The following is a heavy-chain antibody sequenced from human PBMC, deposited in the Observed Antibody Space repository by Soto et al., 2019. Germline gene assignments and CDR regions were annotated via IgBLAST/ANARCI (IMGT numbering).Heavy chain of an antibody. J-gene: IGHJ6*02. V-gene: IGHV3-74*01. CDR2: INTDGSNI. CDR1: GFTFSSYW. Sequence: GGSLRLSCAASGFTFSSYWMHWVRQAPGKGLVWVSRINTDGSNIRYADSVKGRFTISRDNAKNTPYLQMNSLRAEDTAVYYCARDGLYYYGMDVWGQGTTVTVSS. CDR3: ARDGLYYYGMDV.